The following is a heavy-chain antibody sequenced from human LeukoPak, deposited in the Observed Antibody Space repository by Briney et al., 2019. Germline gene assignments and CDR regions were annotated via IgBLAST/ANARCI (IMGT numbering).Heavy chain of an antibody. CDR2: ISSSSSYI. CDR1: GFTFSSYS. D-gene: IGHD2-15*01. J-gene: IGHJ3*02. Sequence: PGGSLRLSCAASGFTFSSYSMNWVRQAPGKGLEWVSSISSSSSYIYYADSVKGRFTISRDNAKNSLYLQMNSLRAEDTAVYYCAREDCSRGSCYSSEAVDIWGQGTMVTVSS. CDR3: AREDCSRGSCYSSEAVDI. V-gene: IGHV3-21*01.